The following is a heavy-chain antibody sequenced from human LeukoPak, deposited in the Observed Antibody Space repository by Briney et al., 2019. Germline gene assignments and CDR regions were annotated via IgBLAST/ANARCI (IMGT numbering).Heavy chain of an antibody. CDR1: GFTFSSCW. Sequence: PGGSLRLSCAASGFTFSSCWMHWVRQAPGKGLMWVSRINSDGSSTSYADSVKGRFTISRDNAKNTLYLQMNSLRAEDTAVFYCARVGQAGYVGYPLDYRGQGTLVTVSS. D-gene: IGHD5-12*01. CDR3: ARVGQAGYVGYPLDY. CDR2: INSDGSST. V-gene: IGHV3-74*01. J-gene: IGHJ4*02.